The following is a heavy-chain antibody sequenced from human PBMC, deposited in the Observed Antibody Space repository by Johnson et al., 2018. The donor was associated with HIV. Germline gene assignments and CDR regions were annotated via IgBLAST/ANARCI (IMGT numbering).Heavy chain of an antibody. CDR1: GFTFSIYD. V-gene: IGHV3-13*01. Sequence: EQLVESGGGLVQPGGSLRLSCAASGFTFSIYDMHWVRQVTGKGLEWVSAIGTAGDTYYPGSVKGRFTISRENAQNSLYLQMNSLTAGDTAMYYCARVVKKNMWEVQVDGAFDIWGQGTMVTVSS. D-gene: IGHD1-26*01. CDR3: ARVVKKNMWEVQVDGAFDI. J-gene: IGHJ3*02. CDR2: IGTAGDT.